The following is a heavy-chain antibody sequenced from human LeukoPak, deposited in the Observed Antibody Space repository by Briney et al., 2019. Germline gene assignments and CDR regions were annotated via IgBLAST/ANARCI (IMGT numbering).Heavy chain of an antibody. D-gene: IGHD4-17*01. J-gene: IGHJ3*02. CDR3: ARHEMGTVTKNAFDI. CDR1: RYTFNTYG. CDR2: ISVYNGNT. V-gene: IGHV1-18*01. Sequence: ASLKVSCKASRYTFNTYGITWVRQAPGQGLEWMGWISVYNGNTNYAQKLQGRVTMTTDTSTSTASMELRSLTSDDTAVYYCARHEMGTVTKNAFDIWGQGTMVTVSS.